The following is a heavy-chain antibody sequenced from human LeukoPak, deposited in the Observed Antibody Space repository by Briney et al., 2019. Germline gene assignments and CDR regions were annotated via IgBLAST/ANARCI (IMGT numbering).Heavy chain of an antibody. V-gene: IGHV3-43D*03. J-gene: IGHJ4*02. CDR3: AKDRASTGLDY. CDR1: GFTFDDYA. CDR2: ITRDGGST. Sequence: GGSLRLSCAASGFTFDDYAMHWVRQAPGKGLEWVSLITRDGGSTFYADSVKGRFTISRDNSKNSLYLQMNSLRAEDTALYYCAKDRASTGLDYWGQGTLVTVSS. D-gene: IGHD1-14*01.